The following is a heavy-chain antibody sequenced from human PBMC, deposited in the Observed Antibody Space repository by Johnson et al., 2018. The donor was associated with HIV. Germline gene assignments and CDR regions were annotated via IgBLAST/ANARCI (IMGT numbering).Heavy chain of an antibody. CDR1: GFTFEDYA. J-gene: IGHJ3*02. CDR3: ARSIITSPVGAFDI. V-gene: IGHV3-9*01. Sequence: VQLVESGGGLVQPGRSLRLSCVASGFTFEDYAMHWVRQAPGKGLEWVSGISWNSDDIGYADSVTGRFSISRDNAKNFLYLQMNGLNPEDTALYYCARSIITSPVGAFDIWSQGTFVTVSS. CDR2: ISWNSDDI. D-gene: IGHD3-16*01.